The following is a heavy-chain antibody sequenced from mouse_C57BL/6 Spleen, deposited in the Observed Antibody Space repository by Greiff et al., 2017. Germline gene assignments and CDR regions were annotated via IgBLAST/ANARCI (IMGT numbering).Heavy chain of an antibody. CDR3: ASGVHATSFDY. D-gene: IGHD3-2*02. CDR1: GYAFSSYW. CDR2: IYPGDGDT. J-gene: IGHJ2*01. V-gene: IGHV1-80*01. Sequence: VMLVESGAELVKPGASVKISCKASGYAFSSYWMNWVKQRPGKGLEWIGQIYPGDGDTNYNGKFKGKATLTEDKSSSPAYMQLSSLTSEDSSVYFCASGVHATSFDYWGQGTTLTVSS.